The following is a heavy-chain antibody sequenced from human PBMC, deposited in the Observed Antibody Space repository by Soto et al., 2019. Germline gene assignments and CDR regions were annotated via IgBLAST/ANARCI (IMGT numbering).Heavy chain of an antibody. CDR2: IFHDGRT. CDR1: GASISSTNW. V-gene: IGHV4-4*02. CDR3: AREGQELRD. Sequence: QVQLQESGPGLVKPSGTLSLTCAVSGASISSTNWWSWVRQFPGKGLEWIGEIFHDGRTNYNPSLQRRVTISVDKSKNHFSLELTSVTAADTAIYYCAREGQELRDWGHGTLVTVSS. D-gene: IGHD6-13*01. J-gene: IGHJ4*01.